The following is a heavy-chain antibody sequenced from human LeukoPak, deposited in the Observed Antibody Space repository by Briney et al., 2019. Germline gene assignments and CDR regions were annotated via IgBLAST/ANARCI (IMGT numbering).Heavy chain of an antibody. CDR2: IYYSGGT. Sequence: PSETLSLTCTVSGGSISSHYWSWIRQPPGKGLEWIGYIYYSGGTNYNPSLKSRVTISVDTSKNQFSLKLSSVTAADTAVYYCATYTAMANYFDYWGQGTLVTVSS. CDR3: ATYTAMANYFDY. CDR1: GGSISSHY. D-gene: IGHD5-18*01. V-gene: IGHV4-59*08. J-gene: IGHJ4*02.